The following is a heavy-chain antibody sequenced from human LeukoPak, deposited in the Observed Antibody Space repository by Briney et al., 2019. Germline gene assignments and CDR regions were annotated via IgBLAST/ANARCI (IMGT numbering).Heavy chain of an antibody. V-gene: IGHV3-53*01. CDR2: IYSGGTT. J-gene: IGHJ4*02. CDR3: ARDQDYYDSSGYLCY. D-gene: IGHD3-22*01. Sequence: GGSLRLSCAVSGFTVSGNYMSWVRQAPGKGLEWVSLIYSGGTTYYADSVKGRFTISRDNAKNSLYLQMNSLRAEDTAVYYCARDQDYYDSSGYLCYWGQGTLVTVSS. CDR1: GFTVSGNY.